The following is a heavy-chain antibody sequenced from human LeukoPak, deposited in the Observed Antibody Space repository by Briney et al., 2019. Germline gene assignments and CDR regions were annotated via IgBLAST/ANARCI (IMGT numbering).Heavy chain of an antibody. V-gene: IGHV3-48*03. D-gene: IGHD6-13*01. J-gene: IGHJ4*02. CDR3: AGIAAAGGLGDYFDY. CDR1: GFTFSSYE. Sequence: GGSLRLSCAASGFTFSSYEMNWVRQAPGKGLEWVSYISSSGSTIYYADSVKGRFTMSRDNAKNSLYLQMNSLRAEDTAVYYCAGIAAAGGLGDYFDYWGQGTLVTVSS. CDR2: ISSSGSTI.